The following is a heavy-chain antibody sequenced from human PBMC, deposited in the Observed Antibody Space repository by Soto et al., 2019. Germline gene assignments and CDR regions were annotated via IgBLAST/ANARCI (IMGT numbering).Heavy chain of an antibody. Sequence: QVQLVQSGAEVKKPGASVKVSCKASGYTFTGYYMHWVRQAPGQGLEWMGWINPNSGGTNYAQKFQGWVTMTRDTSISTAYMELGRLGSDDTAVYYGARAAQVAVGAGYALGYWGQGTLVTGSS. V-gene: IGHV1-2*04. CDR2: INPNSGGT. CDR1: GYTFTGYY. D-gene: IGHD6-19*01. CDR3: ARAAQVAVGAGYALGY. J-gene: IGHJ4*02.